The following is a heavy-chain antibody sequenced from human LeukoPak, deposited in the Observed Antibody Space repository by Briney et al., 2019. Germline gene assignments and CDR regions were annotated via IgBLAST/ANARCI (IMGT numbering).Heavy chain of an antibody. V-gene: IGHV3-30-3*02. CDR3: AKPWRSGSYYAFDAFDI. J-gene: IGHJ3*02. D-gene: IGHD1-26*01. CDR2: ISYDGSNK. Sequence: GGSLRLSCAASGFTFSSYAMHWVRQAPGKGLEWVAVISYDGSNKYYADSVKGRFTISRDNSKNTLYLQMNSLRAEDTALYYCAKPWRSGSYYAFDAFDIWGQGTMVTVSS. CDR1: GFTFSSYA.